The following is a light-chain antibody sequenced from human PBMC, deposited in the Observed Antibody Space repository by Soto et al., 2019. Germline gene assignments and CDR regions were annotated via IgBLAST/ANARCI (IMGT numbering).Light chain of an antibody. CDR1: QSVLYSSNTKNY. Sequence: DIVMTQSPNSLAVSLGERATISCKSSQSVLYSSNTKNYLAWYQQKPGQSPKLLISWGFIRESGVPDRFSGSGSGTDFTHTISSLQAEDVSVYYCQQYYGSPTRTFGQGTKVEMK. V-gene: IGKV4-1*01. CDR3: QQYYGSPTRT. CDR2: WGF. J-gene: IGKJ1*01.